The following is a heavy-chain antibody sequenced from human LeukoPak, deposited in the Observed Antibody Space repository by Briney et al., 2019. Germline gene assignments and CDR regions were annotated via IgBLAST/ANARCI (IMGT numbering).Heavy chain of an antibody. CDR1: GGSISSSSYY. Sequence: PSETLSLTCTVSGGSISSSSYYWGWIRQPPGKGLEWIGYIYYSGSTNYNPSLKSRVTISVDTSKNQFSLKLSSVTAADTAVYYCARHMPRAGTGTYYFDYWGQGTLVTVSS. D-gene: IGHD6-19*01. CDR2: IYYSGST. V-gene: IGHV4-61*05. J-gene: IGHJ4*02. CDR3: ARHMPRAGTGTYYFDY.